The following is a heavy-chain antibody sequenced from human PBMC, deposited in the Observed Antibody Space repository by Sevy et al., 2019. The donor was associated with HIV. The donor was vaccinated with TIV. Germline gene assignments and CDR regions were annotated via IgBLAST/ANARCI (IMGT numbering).Heavy chain of an antibody. V-gene: IGHV3-30*04. D-gene: IGHD3-22*01. CDR1: GFTFSSYA. CDR2: ISYDGSNK. Sequence: GGSLRLSCAASGFTFSSYAMHWVRQAPGKGLEWVAVISYDGSNKCYADSVKGRFTISRDNSKNTLYLQMNSLRAEDTAVYYCARDIYYDSRGYYSKNSDHYYYYYGMDVWGQGTTVTVSS. J-gene: IGHJ6*02. CDR3: ARDIYYDSRGYYSKNSDHYYYYYGMDV.